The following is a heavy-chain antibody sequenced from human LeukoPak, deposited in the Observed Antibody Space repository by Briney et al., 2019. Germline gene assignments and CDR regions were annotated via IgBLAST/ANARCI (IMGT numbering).Heavy chain of an antibody. CDR2: ISSSGSTI. D-gene: IGHD5-24*01. V-gene: IGHV3-11*04. Sequence: GGSLRLSCAASGFTFSDYYMSWVRQAPGKGLEWVSYISSSGSTIYYADSVKGRFTISRDNAKNSLYLQMNSLRAEDTAVYYCARVHGMTHNPWFAPWGQGTLVTVSS. CDR3: ARVHGMTHNPWFAP. J-gene: IGHJ5*02. CDR1: GFTFSDYY.